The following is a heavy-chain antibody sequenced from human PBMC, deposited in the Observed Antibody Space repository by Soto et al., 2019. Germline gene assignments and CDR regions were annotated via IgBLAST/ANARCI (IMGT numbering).Heavy chain of an antibody. CDR2: IGTAGGT. D-gene: IGHD5-12*01. V-gene: IGHV3-13*01. CDR1: GFTFSSYD. Sequence: HPGGSLRLSCAASGFTFSSYDMHWVRQATGKVLEWVSAIGTAGGTYYPGSVKGRFTISRENAKNSLYLQMNSLRAGDTAVYYCARWGYSGYDYPYSYSGMDAWGQGTTVTVPS. J-gene: IGHJ6*02. CDR3: ARWGYSGYDYPYSYSGMDA.